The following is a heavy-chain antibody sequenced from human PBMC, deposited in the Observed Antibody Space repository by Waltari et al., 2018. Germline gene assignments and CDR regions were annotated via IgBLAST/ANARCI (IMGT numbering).Heavy chain of an antibody. CDR3: ARQRVDVVVVVAVPDY. CDR1: GYSISSGYY. Sequence: QVQLQESGPGLVKPSETLSLTCAVSGYSISSGYYWGWIRQPPGKGLEWIVSVYHRGSTYSTSAIMCRVTISVETSKTQCYLKLSSVVAADTAVYYCARQRVDVVVVVAVPDYWGQGPLVTVSS. J-gene: IGHJ4*02. CDR2: VYHRGST. D-gene: IGHD2-15*01. V-gene: IGHV4-38-2*01.